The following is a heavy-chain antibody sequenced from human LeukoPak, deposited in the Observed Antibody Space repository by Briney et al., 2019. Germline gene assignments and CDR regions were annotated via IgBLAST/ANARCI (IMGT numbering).Heavy chain of an antibody. V-gene: IGHV1-69*06. D-gene: IGHD4-23*01. J-gene: IGHJ6*03. CDR3: ATKYVDYGGNSGTSHYYMDV. Sequence: ASVKVSCKASGGTFSSYAISWVRQAPGQGLEWMGGIIPIFGTANYAQKFQGRVTITADKSTRTVYMEVSSLRSEDTAVYYCATKYVDYGGNSGTSHYYMDVWGKGTTVTVSS. CDR2: IIPIFGTA. CDR1: GGTFSSYA.